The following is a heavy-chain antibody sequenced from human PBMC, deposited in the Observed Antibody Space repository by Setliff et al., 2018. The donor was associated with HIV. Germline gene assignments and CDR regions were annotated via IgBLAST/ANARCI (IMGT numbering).Heavy chain of an antibody. CDR3: ARYDYGDFDY. Sequence: SETLSLTCVAHGGSFSDYYWSWIRQPPGKGLEWIGTIYYSGSTYYNPYLKSRATISVDTSKNQFSLNLSSVTAADTAVYYCARYDYGDFDYWGQGTPVTVSS. CDR1: GGSFSDYY. J-gene: IGHJ4*02. CDR2: IYYSGST. V-gene: IGHV4-34*01. D-gene: IGHD4-17*01.